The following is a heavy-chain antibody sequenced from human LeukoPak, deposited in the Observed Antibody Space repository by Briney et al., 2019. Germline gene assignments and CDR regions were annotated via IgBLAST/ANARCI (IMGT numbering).Heavy chain of an antibody. D-gene: IGHD3-22*01. CDR3: ARTGGIDYYDSSGTFDY. CDR2: ISLSGST. V-gene: IGHV4-61*01. CDR1: GGSLSGDNYY. J-gene: IGHJ4*02. Sequence: SETLSLTCTPSGGSLSGDNYYWSWIRQPPGKGLQWIAYISLSGSTNYNPSLKSRVTISVDTSKNQFSLKLSSVTAADTAVYYCARTGGIDYYDSSGTFDYWGQGTLVTVSS.